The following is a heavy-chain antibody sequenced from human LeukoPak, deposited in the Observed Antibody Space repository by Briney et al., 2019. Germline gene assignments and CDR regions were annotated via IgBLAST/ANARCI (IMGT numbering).Heavy chain of an antibody. J-gene: IGHJ4*02. CDR1: GFTFSSYE. D-gene: IGHD3-16*01. CDR3: AREGVMAPYYFDY. V-gene: IGHV3-48*03. Sequence: GGSLRLSCAASGFTFSSYEMNWVRQAPGKGLEWVSYITSSGTTKYYADSVKGRFTISRDNAKNSLYLQMNSLRVEDTAVYYCAREGVMAPYYFDYWGQGTLVTVSS. CDR2: ITSSGTTK.